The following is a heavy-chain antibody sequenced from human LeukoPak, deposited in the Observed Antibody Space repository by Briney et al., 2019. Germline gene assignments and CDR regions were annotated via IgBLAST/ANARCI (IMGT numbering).Heavy chain of an antibody. CDR2: ISSNGGST. Sequence: GGSLRLSCAASGFTFSSYAMHWVRQAPGKGLEYVSAISSNGGSTYYANSVKGRFTISRDNSKNTLYLQMGSLRAEDMAVYYCARDLFPGIAAAGSLAFDYWGQGTLVTVSS. CDR1: GFTFSSYA. D-gene: IGHD6-13*01. V-gene: IGHV3-64*01. J-gene: IGHJ4*02. CDR3: ARDLFPGIAAAGSLAFDY.